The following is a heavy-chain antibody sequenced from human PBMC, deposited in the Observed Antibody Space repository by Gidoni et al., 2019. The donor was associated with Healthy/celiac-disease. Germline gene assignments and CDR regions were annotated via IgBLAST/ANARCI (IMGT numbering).Heavy chain of an antibody. D-gene: IGHD3-22*01. CDR1: GGSFSSFY. V-gene: IGHV4-59*01. J-gene: IGHJ4*02. CDR3: ARATYYYDSSGYYYIAFDY. Sequence: QVQLQESGPGLVKPSETLSLPCTVSGGSFSSFYWSWIRQPPGKGLEWIGYIYYSGSTNYNPSLSSRVTISVDTSKNQFSLKLSSVTAADTAVYYCARATYYYDSSGYYYIAFDYWGQGTLVTVSS. CDR2: IYYSGST.